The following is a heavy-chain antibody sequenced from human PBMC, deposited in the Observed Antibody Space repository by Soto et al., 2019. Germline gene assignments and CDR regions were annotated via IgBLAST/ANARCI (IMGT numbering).Heavy chain of an antibody. CDR1: GGTFSSYA. CDR3: ASDQVCSSTSCYNPYYYYGMDV. J-gene: IGHJ6*02. V-gene: IGHV1-69*13. D-gene: IGHD2-2*02. CDR2: IIPIFGTA. Sequence: ASVKVSCKASGGTFSSYAISWVRQAPGQGLEWMGGIIPIFGTANYAQKFQGRVTITADESTSTAYMELSSLRSEDTAVYYCASDQVCSSTSCYNPYYYYGMDVWGQGTTVTVSS.